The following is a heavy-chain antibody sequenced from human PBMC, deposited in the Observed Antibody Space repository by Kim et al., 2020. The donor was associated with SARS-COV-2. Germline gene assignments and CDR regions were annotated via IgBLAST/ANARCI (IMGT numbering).Heavy chain of an antibody. CDR3: AKDMVDVLTGYSYYYYYGMDV. CDR1: GFTFGDYA. Sequence: GGSLRLSCAASGFTFGDYAMHWVRQAPGKGLEWVSGISWNSGSIGYADSVKGRFTISRDNAKNSLYLQMNSLRAEDTALYYCAKDMVDVLTGYSYYYYYGMDVWGHGTTVTVSS. J-gene: IGHJ6*02. D-gene: IGHD3-9*01. CDR2: ISWNSGSI. V-gene: IGHV3-9*01.